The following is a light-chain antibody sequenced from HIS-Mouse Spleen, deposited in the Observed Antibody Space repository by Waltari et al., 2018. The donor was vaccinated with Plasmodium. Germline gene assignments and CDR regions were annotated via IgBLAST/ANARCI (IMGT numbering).Light chain of an antibody. CDR2: DAS. V-gene: IGKV3-11*01. Sequence: EIVLTQSPATLSLSPGERATLSCRASQSVSSDLAWYQQKPGQAPRLLIHDASARATGITARFSGSGSETDFTLTISSLEPEDFAVYYCQQRSNWRTFGGGTKVEIK. CDR3: QQRSNWRT. J-gene: IGKJ4*01. CDR1: QSVSSD.